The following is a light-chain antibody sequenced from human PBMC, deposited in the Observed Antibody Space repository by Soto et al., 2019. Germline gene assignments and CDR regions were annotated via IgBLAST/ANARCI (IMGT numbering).Light chain of an antibody. CDR3: QQRSSWPLT. Sequence: EIVLTQSPATLSLSPGKRATLSCRASRGIDTYLAWYQQKRGQAPRLLIYDASNRTTGIPARFSGGGSGTDFTLSISSLETDDFAVYYCQQRSSWPLTFGGGTKVEIK. CDR1: RGIDTY. V-gene: IGKV3-11*01. J-gene: IGKJ4*01. CDR2: DAS.